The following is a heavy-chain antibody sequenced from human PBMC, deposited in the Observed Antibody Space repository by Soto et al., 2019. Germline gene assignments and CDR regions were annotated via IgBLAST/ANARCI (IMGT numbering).Heavy chain of an antibody. CDR2: IKQDGSEK. J-gene: IGHJ4*02. Sequence: GGSLRLSCAASGFTFSSYWMSWVRQAPGKGLEWVANIKQDGSEKYYVDSVKGRFTISRDNAKNSLYLQMNSLRVEDTAVYYCARDRPTYYDYIWGSYRYTVFDYWGQGTLVTVSS. CDR1: GFTFSSYW. D-gene: IGHD3-16*02. V-gene: IGHV3-7*01. CDR3: ARDRPTYYDYIWGSYRYTVFDY.